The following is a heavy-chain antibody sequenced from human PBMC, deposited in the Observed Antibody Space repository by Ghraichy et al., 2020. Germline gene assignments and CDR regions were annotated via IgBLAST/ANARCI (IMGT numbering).Heavy chain of an antibody. CDR2: ISWDGGII. CDR1: GFSFDDFA. J-gene: IGHJ4*02. V-gene: IGHV3-43D*04. CDR3: AKDTDSSGYHHFDH. Sequence: GSLRLSCAASGFSFDDFAMHWVRQAPGKGLEWVSRISWDGGIIYYADSVKGRFSISRDNSKNSLYLQMKSLRAEDTALYYCAKDTDSSGYHHFDHWGQGTLVIVSS. D-gene: IGHD3-22*01.